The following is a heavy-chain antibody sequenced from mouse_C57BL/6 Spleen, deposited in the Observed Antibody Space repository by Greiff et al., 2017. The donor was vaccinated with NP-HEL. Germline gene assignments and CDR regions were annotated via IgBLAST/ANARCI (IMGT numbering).Heavy chain of an antibody. CDR1: GFTFSDYY. Sequence: EVHLVESGGGLVQPGGSLKLSCAASGFTFSDYYMYWVRQTPEKRLEWVAYISNGGGSTYYPDTVKGRFTISRDNAKNTLYLQMSRLKSEDTAMYYCARHLYYSNSPMDYWGQGTSVTVSS. CDR3: ARHLYYSNSPMDY. J-gene: IGHJ4*01. CDR2: ISNGGGST. D-gene: IGHD2-5*01. V-gene: IGHV5-12*01.